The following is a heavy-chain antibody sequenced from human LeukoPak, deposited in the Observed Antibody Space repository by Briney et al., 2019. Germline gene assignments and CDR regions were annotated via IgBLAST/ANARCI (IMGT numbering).Heavy chain of an antibody. CDR1: GYTFTGYY. Sequence: ASVKVSCKPSGYTFTGYYMHWVRQAPGQGLEWMGIINPSGGGTSYAQKFQGRVTTTRDPSTSTVYMEVVSLRPEDTAVYYCARGCRVVPGVHNVGMTSYYNGMDVWGQGTTVTVSS. J-gene: IGHJ6*02. D-gene: IGHD2-2*01. V-gene: IGHV1-46*01. CDR2: INPSGGGT. CDR3: ARGCRVVPGVHNVGMTSYYNGMDV.